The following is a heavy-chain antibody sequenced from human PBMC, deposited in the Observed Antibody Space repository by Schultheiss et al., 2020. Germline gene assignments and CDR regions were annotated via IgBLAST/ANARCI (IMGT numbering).Heavy chain of an antibody. D-gene: IGHD5-12*01. J-gene: IGHJ4*02. Sequence: SETLSLTCTVSGGSISSSSYYWGWIRQPPGKGLEWIGYVYYSGSTYYNPSLKSRVTISVDTSKNQFSLKLSSVTAADTAVYYCASPLPYSGYAEWGYWGQGTLVTVSS. CDR3: ASPLPYSGYAEWGY. CDR2: VYYSGST. CDR1: GGSISSSSYY. V-gene: IGHV4-39*01.